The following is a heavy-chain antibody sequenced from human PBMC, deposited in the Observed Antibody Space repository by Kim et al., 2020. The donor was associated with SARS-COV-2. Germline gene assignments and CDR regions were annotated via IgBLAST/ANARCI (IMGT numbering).Heavy chain of an antibody. V-gene: IGHV4-39*07. CDR2: IYYSGST. Sequence: SETLSLTCTVSGGSISSSSYYWGWIRQPPGKGLEWIGSIYYSGSTYYNPSLKSRVTISVDTSKNQFSLKLSSVTAADTAVYYCARDSRSSSWYDNWFDPWGQGTLVTVSS. D-gene: IGHD6-13*01. CDR3: ARDSRSSSWYDNWFDP. CDR1: GGSISSSSYY. J-gene: IGHJ5*02.